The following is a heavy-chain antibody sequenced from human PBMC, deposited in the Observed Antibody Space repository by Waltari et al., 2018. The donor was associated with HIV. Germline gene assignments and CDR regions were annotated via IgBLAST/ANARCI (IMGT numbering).Heavy chain of an antibody. D-gene: IGHD6-13*01. J-gene: IGHJ4*02. CDR2: ISSSSSPT. CDR3: ARRIAAGGTQYFEY. Sequence: EVQLVESGGNLVQPGGSLRLSCAASGFTFSSYSMNWVRQAPGKGLEWVSDISSSSSPTYYADSVRGRFTISRDNAKNSLYLQMNSLRDEDTAVYYCARRIAAGGTQYFEYWGQGTLVTVSS. V-gene: IGHV3-48*02. CDR1: GFTFSSYS.